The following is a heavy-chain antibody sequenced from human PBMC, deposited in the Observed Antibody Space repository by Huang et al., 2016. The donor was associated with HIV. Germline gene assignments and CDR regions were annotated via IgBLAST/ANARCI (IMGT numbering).Heavy chain of an antibody. CDR2: MNPKSGNT. V-gene: IGHV1-8*03. D-gene: IGHD3-22*01. J-gene: IGHJ4*02. CDR3: ARARGFLYDSTGYYSRYYFDS. CDR1: GFNFNNYD. Sequence: QVQLVQSGAEVKKTGASVKVSCKASGFNFNNYDFNWVRQASGQGLEWMGWMNPKSGNTGDEQKFQGRVTITRNTSITTAYMELRSLRSEDTAVYYCARARGFLYDSTGYYSRYYFDSWGQGTLVTISS.